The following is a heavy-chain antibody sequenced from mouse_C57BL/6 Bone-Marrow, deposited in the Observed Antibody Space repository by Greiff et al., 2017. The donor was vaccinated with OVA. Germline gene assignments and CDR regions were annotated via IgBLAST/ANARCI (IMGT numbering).Heavy chain of an antibody. CDR1: GYTFTSYW. V-gene: IGHV1-52*01. CDR2: IDPSDSET. CDR3: ARGPGGNYFDY. J-gene: IGHJ2*01. Sequence: QVQLQQPGAELVRPGSSVKLSCKASGYTFTSYWMHWVQQRPIQGLEWIGNIDPSDSETHYTQKFKDKATLTVDKSSSTAYMQLSSLTSEDSAVDYCARGPGGNYFDYWGQGTTLTVSS.